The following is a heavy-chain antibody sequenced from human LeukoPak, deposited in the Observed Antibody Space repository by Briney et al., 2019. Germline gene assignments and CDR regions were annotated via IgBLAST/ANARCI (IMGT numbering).Heavy chain of an antibody. D-gene: IGHD6-19*01. CDR1: GFAFSSSA. J-gene: IGHJ4*02. CDR3: AKSGGSSGWLY. V-gene: IGHV3-23*01. CDR2: ISGSGGGT. Sequence: GGSLRLSCAASGFAFSSSAMSWVRQAPGKGLEWLSGISGSGGGTYYADSVKGRFTISRDDSKNTLYLQMHSLRAEDTAVYYCAKSGGSSGWLYWGQGTLVTVSS.